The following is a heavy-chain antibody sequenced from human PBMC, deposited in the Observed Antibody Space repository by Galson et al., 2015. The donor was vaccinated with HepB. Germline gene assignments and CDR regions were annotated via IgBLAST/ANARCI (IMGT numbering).Heavy chain of an antibody. CDR1: GYTFTSYY. D-gene: IGHD2-2*01. CDR2: INPTNGIK. J-gene: IGHJ4*02. CDR3: AREGAPASWFPY. V-gene: IGHV1-46*04. Sequence: SVKLSCKASGYTFTSYYFHWVRQAPGQGPEWVGVINPTNGIKTYAQKVQGRVTMTRDTSTNTLYMEMSSLKSDDTAVYYCAREGAPASWFPYWGQGTLVTVSS.